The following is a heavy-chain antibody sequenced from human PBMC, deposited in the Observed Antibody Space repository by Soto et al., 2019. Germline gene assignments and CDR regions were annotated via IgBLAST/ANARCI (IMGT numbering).Heavy chain of an antibody. CDR3: ERDLTRGVRGARLGY. D-gene: IGHD3-10*01. Sequence: PSETLSLTCSVSGGSISSGGYYWSWIRQHPGKGLEWIGYLYYSGSTYYNPSLKSRVTISVDTSKNQFSLKLSSVTAADTAVYYCERDLTRGVRGARLGYWGQGTLVPVYS. CDR2: LYYSGST. V-gene: IGHV4-31*03. J-gene: IGHJ4*02. CDR1: GGSISSGGYY.